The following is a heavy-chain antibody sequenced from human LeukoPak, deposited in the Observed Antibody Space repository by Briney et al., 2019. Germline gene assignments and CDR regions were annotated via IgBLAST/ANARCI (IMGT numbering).Heavy chain of an antibody. J-gene: IGHJ4*02. CDR2: IYHSGST. V-gene: IGHV4-4*02. D-gene: IGHD5-18*01. CDR1: GGSISSSNW. CDR3: ARTNLGIQRPFDY. Sequence: SGTLSLTCAVSGGSISSSNWWSWVRQPPGKGLEWIGEIYHSGSTNYNPSLKSRVTISVDKSKNQFSLKLSSVTAADTAVYYCARTNLGIQRPFDYWGQGTLVTVSS.